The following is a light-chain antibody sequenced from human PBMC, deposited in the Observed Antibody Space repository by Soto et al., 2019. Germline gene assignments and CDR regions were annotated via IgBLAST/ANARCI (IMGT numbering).Light chain of an antibody. CDR3: QQYDDLPST. CDR2: DAT. J-gene: IGKJ4*01. CDR1: QDITKY. V-gene: IGKV1-33*01. Sequence: DIQMTQSPSSLSASVGDRVTITCQASQDITKYLNWYQQKSGKPPKLLIYDATILETGVPPRFSGAGSGTEFALNISRLQPEDFATYYCQQYDDLPSTFGGGTKVEV.